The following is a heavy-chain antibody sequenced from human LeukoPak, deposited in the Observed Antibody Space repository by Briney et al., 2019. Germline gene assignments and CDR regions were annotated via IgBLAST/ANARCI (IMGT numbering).Heavy chain of an antibody. D-gene: IGHD3-3*01. Sequence: ASVKVSCKAPGYTFTTYYVHWVRQAPGQGLEWVGIINPGGGSTNFAQKFQGRVTMTRDTSTTTVYMELSSLRSEDTAVYYCAKHKSAYYTGYFDYWGQGTLVTVSS. V-gene: IGHV1-46*01. CDR1: GYTFTTYY. J-gene: IGHJ4*02. CDR3: AKHKSAYYTGYFDY. CDR2: INPGGGST.